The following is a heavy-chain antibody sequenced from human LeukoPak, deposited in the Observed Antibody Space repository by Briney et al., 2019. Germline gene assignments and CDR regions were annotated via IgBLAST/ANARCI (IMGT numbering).Heavy chain of an antibody. Sequence: SETLSLTCTVSGGSISTYYWNWIRQPPGKGLEWIGYIYHSGSTNYNPSLQSRVTISVDTSKNQFSLNLNSVTAADTAVYYCAGEKTYYDYVWGSYRTQYYFDYWGQGTLVTVSS. CDR2: IYHSGST. V-gene: IGHV4-59*01. D-gene: IGHD3-16*02. CDR3: AGEKTYYDYVWGSYRTQYYFDY. J-gene: IGHJ4*02. CDR1: GGSISTYY.